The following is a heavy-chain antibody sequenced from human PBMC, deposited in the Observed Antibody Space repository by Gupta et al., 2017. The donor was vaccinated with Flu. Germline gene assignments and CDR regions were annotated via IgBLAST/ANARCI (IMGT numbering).Heavy chain of an antibody. V-gene: IGHV3-74*03. Sequence: EVQLVESGGGLVQPGGSLRLSCAASEFTFSNFWLHWVRQVPGKGLLWVSRINTDGSSTQYADSVKGRFTISRDNANSTLYLQMNSLSAEDTAVYYCVRASRCAYNWADWYFDLWGRGTRVPVSS. J-gene: IGHJ2*01. D-gene: IGHD5-24*01. CDR2: INTDGSST. CDR1: EFTFSNFW. CDR3: VRASRCAYNWADWYFDL.